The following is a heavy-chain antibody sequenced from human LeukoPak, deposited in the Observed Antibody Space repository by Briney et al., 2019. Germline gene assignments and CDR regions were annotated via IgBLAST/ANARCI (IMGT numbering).Heavy chain of an antibody. CDR1: GGTFSSYA. CDR3: ARGESVAGIATTPD. J-gene: IGHJ4*02. Sequence: SVKVSCKASGGTFSSYAISWVRQAPRQGLEWMGGIIPIFGTANYAQKFQGRVTITADESTSTAYMELSSLRSEDTAVYYCARGESVAGIATTPDWGQGTLVTVSS. D-gene: IGHD6-19*01. CDR2: IIPIFGTA. V-gene: IGHV1-69*13.